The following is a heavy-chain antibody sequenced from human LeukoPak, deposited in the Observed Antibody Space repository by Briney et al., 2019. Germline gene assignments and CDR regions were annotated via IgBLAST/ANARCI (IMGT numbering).Heavy chain of an antibody. CDR2: IIPIFGTA. V-gene: IGHV1-69*13. J-gene: IGHJ6*02. Sequence: ASVKVSCKASGGTFSSYAISWVRQAPGQGLEWMGGIIPIFGTANYAQKFQGRVTITADESTSTAYMELSSLRSEDTAVYYCARSGGIFGVVIYYYYGMDVWGQGTTVTVSS. CDR1: GGTFSSYA. CDR3: ARSGGIFGVVIYYYYGMDV. D-gene: IGHD3-3*01.